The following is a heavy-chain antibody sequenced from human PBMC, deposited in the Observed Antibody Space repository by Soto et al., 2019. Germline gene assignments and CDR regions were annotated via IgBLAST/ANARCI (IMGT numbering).Heavy chain of an antibody. CDR2: IHHSGNS. D-gene: IGHD1-1*01. Sequence: QVQLQESGPGRVKPSETLSLTCTVSAGSISNYYWNWIRQPPEKGLEWIGFIHHSGNSMSNPSLRSRLTMSVDTTEGQISLNLRAVTAADTAVYYCAKWNEMKRSFDDWGQGILVTVSS. J-gene: IGHJ4*02. CDR1: AGSISNYY. CDR3: AKWNEMKRSFDD. V-gene: IGHV4-59*01.